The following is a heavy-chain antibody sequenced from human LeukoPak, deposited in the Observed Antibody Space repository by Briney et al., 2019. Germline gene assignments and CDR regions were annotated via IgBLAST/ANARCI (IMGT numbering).Heavy chain of an antibody. V-gene: IGHV4-39*07. J-gene: IGHJ4*02. Sequence: SETLSLTCTVSGGSISGTDLYWGWIRQLPGKGLEWIGNIHSSGNSFCNPSLKSRVTISVDTSKNQFSLKLSSVTAADTAVYYCARDRYCSGGSCYSNHFDYWGQGTLVTVSS. CDR1: GGSISGTDLY. CDR3: ARDRYCSGGSCYSNHFDY. D-gene: IGHD2-15*01. CDR2: IHSSGNS.